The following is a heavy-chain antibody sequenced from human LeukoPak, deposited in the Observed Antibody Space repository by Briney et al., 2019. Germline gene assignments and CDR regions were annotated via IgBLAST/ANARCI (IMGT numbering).Heavy chain of an antibody. J-gene: IGHJ4*02. CDR2: INPNSGGT. V-gene: IGHV1-2*02. CDR1: GYTFTGYY. CDR3: ACMRGVIITSSEDYFDY. D-gene: IGHD3-10*01. Sequence: ASVKVSCKASGYTFTGYYMHWVRQAPGQGLEWMGWINPNSGGTNYAQKFQGRVTMTRDTSISTAYMELSRLRSDDTAVYYCACMRGVIITSSEDYFDYWGQGTLVTVSS.